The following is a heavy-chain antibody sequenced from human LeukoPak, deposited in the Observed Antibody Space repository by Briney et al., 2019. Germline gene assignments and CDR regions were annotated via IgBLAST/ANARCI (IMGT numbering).Heavy chain of an antibody. CDR3: AREPPRERWFDT. Sequence: PGGSLRLSCTASGFIFSSYWMSWVRQAPGKGLEWVANIKYDGSEKYYVDSVKGRFTISRDNAKNSLFLQMNSLRAEDTAVYYSAREPPRERWFDTWGQGSLVTVYS. V-gene: IGHV3-7*03. CDR2: IKYDGSEK. CDR1: GFIFSSYW. D-gene: IGHD1-1*01. J-gene: IGHJ5*02.